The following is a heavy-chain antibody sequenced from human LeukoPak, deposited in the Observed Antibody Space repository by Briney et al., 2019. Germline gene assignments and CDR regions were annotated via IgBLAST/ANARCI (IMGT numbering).Heavy chain of an antibody. CDR2: ISSSGSTI. Sequence: GGSLRLSCAASGFTFSDYYMSWIRQAPGKGLEWVSYISSSGSTIYYADSVKGRFTISRDNAKNSLYLQMNSLRAEDTAVYYCARAGYSSSWSLNYYYYYHMDVWGKGTTVTVSS. D-gene: IGHD6-13*01. CDR3: ARAGYSSSWSLNYYYYYHMDV. CDR1: GFTFSDYY. J-gene: IGHJ6*03. V-gene: IGHV3-11*04.